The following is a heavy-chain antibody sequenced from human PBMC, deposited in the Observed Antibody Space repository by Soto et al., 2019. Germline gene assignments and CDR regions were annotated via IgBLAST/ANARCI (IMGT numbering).Heavy chain of an antibody. CDR2: FDPDSGET. D-gene: IGHD5-12*01. V-gene: IGHV1-24*01. CDR1: GYTLTDLS. Sequence: ASVKVSCKVSGYTLTDLSMQWVRQAPGKGLEWIGGFDPDSGETNYAQKFQGRVTMTGDTATSTAYMELSSLRSEDTAVYYCAAGQGGYSGYDSTNWFDPWGQGTLVTVSS. J-gene: IGHJ5*02. CDR3: AAGQGGYSGYDSTNWFDP.